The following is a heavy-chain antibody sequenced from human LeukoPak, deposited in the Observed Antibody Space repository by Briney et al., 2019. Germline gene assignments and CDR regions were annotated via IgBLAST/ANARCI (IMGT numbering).Heavy chain of an antibody. CDR3: ATQSGGGYCYSCWYFDL. D-gene: IGHD2-21*02. Sequence: ASVKVSCKVSGYTLTELSMHWVRQAPGKGLEWMGGFDPEDGETIYAQKFQGRVTITADKSTSTAYMELSSLRSEDTAVYYCATQSGGGYCYSCWYFDLWGRGTLVTVSS. J-gene: IGHJ2*01. V-gene: IGHV1-24*01. CDR1: GYTLTELS. CDR2: FDPEDGET.